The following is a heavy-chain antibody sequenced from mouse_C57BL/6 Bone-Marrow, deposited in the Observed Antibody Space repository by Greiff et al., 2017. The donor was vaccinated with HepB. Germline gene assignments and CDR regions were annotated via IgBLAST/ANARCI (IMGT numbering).Heavy chain of an antibody. D-gene: IGHD1-1*01. J-gene: IGHJ1*03. Sequence: QVQLKESDAELVKPGASVKISCKVSGYTFTDHTIHWMKQRPEQGLEWIGYIYPRDGSTKYNEKFKGKATLTADKSSSTAYMQLNSLTSEDSAVYFCARVDYGSSFYWYFDVWGTGTTVTVSS. V-gene: IGHV1-78*01. CDR2: IYPRDGST. CDR3: ARVDYGSSFYWYFDV. CDR1: GYTFTDHT.